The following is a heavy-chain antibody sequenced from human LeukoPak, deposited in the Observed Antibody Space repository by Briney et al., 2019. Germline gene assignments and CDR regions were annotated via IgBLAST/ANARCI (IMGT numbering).Heavy chain of an antibody. Sequence: PSETLSLTCTVSGGSISSSSYYWGWIRQPPGKGLEWIGSIYYSGSTYYNPSLKGRVTISVDTSKNQFSLKLSSVTAADTAVYYCARDKGYSSSMGWFDPWGQGTLVTVSS. D-gene: IGHD6-13*01. J-gene: IGHJ5*02. V-gene: IGHV4-39*07. CDR1: GGSISSSSYY. CDR2: IYYSGST. CDR3: ARDKGYSSSMGWFDP.